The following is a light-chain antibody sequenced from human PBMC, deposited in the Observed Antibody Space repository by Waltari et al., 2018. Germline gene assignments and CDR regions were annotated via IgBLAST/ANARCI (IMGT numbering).Light chain of an antibody. CDR3: HCRDTSGTHWV. Sequence: SSELTQDPAVSVALGQTVRITCQGDSLRRCYATWYQQKAGQGPILVICGKNNRPSGIPDRFSGSSSGNTASLTITGAQAEDEADYYCHCRDTSGTHWVFGGGTKLTVL. J-gene: IGLJ3*02. CDR2: GKN. CDR1: SLRRCY. V-gene: IGLV3-19*01.